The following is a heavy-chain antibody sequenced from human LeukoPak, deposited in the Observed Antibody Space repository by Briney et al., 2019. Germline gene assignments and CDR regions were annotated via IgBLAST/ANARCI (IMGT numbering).Heavy chain of an antibody. D-gene: IGHD1-26*01. CDR3: AKTDHASSHFELFDY. CDR2: IIGSGGDT. Sequence: GMSLRLSCAASGFTFSNYAMNWVRQTPGKGLEWVSSIIGSGGDTYYAESVRGRLTISRDNSKNTLFLQMNSLRADDTAVYYCAKTDHASSHFELFDYWGQGTLVTVSS. CDR1: GFTFSNYA. J-gene: IGHJ4*02. V-gene: IGHV3-23*01.